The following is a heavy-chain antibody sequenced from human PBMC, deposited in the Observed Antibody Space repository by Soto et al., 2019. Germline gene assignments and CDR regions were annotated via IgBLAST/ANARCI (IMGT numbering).Heavy chain of an antibody. D-gene: IGHD1-7*01. J-gene: IGHJ5*02. Sequence: GGSLRLSCAASGFTFRSFAIHWVRQASGKGLEWVAVISYDGNDKYYADSVRGRFTISRDNSKNTLYLQMSSLRPEDTAVYYCARGGTGTTRNWFDPWGQGTMVTV. V-gene: IGHV3-30-3*01. CDR3: ARGGTGTTRNWFDP. CDR2: ISYDGNDK. CDR1: GFTFRSFA.